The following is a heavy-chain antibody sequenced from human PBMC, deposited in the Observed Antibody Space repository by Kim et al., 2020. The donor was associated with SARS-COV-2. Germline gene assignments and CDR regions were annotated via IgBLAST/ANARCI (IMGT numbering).Heavy chain of an antibody. J-gene: IGHJ4*02. D-gene: IGHD3-16*01. V-gene: IGHV3-21*06. Sequence: GGSLRLSCAASGFIFGSFSMNWVRQAPGKGLEWVSSITSGSTDMSYADSVKGRFTISRDNTKNSLYLQMNSLRAEDTALYYCTRRYAFKFVYWGQGALVTVSS. CDR3: TRRYAFKFVY. CDR1: GFIFGSFS. CDR2: ITSGSTDM.